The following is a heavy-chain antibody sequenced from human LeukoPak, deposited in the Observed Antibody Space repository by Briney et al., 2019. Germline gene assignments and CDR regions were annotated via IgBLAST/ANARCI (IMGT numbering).Heavy chain of an antibody. D-gene: IGHD3-10*01. J-gene: IGHJ4*02. V-gene: IGHV7-4-1*02. CDR3: ARGGYYGGPGTYGFFDY. CDR2: INTETGNP. Sequence: ASVKVSCKASGYTFTSYAMNWVRQAPGQGLEWMGWINTETGNPTYAQGFTGQFVFSVDTSVNTAYLQISSLRTEDTAVYYCARGGYYGGPGTYGFFDYWGQGSLVTVSS. CDR1: GYTFTSYA.